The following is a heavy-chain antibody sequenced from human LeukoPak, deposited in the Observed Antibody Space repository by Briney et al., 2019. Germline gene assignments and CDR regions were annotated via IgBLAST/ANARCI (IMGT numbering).Heavy chain of an antibody. D-gene: IGHD6-19*01. CDR3: ARHAYSSGWSPHVVFDY. V-gene: IGHV4-59*08. Sequence: SETLSLTCTVSGGSISSYYWSWIRQPPGKGLEWIGYIYYSGSTNYNPSLKSRVTISVDTSKNQFSLKLSSVTAADTAVYYCARHAYSSGWSPHVVFDYWGQGTLVTVSS. J-gene: IGHJ4*02. CDR1: GGSISSYY. CDR2: IYYSGST.